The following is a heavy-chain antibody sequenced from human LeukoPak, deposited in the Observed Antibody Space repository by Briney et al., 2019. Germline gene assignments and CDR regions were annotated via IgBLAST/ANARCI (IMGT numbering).Heavy chain of an antibody. CDR1: GFTFSSYS. CDR3: ASSITIFAGAFDI. CDR2: ISSSSTI. J-gene: IGHJ3*02. D-gene: IGHD3-3*01. Sequence: GGSLRLSCAASGFTFSSYSMNWVRQAPGKGLEWVSYISSSSTIYYADSVKGRFTISRDNAKNSLYLQMNSLRAEDTAVYYCASSITIFAGAFDIWGQGTMVTVSS. V-gene: IGHV3-48*01.